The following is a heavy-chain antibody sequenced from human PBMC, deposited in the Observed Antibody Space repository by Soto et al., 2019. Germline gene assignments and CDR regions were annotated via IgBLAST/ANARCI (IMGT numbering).Heavy chain of an antibody. CDR3: ARPLERGYTYGFIY. CDR2: IIPIFGTP. CDR1: GGTFSSYG. V-gene: IGHV1-69*01. Sequence: QVQLVQSGAEVKKPGSSVKVSCKASGGTFSSYGISWVRQAPGQGLEWMGGIIPIFGTPNYAQQFQGRVTITADESTRTAYMELSSLRSDDTAVYYGARPLERGYTYGFIYWGQGTLVTVSS. J-gene: IGHJ4*02. D-gene: IGHD5-18*01.